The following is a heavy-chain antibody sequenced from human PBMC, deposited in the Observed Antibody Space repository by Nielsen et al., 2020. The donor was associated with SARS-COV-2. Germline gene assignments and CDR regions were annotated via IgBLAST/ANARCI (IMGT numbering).Heavy chain of an antibody. J-gene: IGHJ4*02. CDR1: GGTFSSYA. Sequence: SVKVSCKASGGTFSSYAISWVRQAPGQGPEWMGGIIPIFGTANYAQKFQGRVTITADKSTSTAYMELSSLRSEDTAVYYCARISYYYDSSGLGYWGQGTLVTVSS. D-gene: IGHD3-22*01. V-gene: IGHV1-69*06. CDR2: IIPIFGTA. CDR3: ARISYYYDSSGLGY.